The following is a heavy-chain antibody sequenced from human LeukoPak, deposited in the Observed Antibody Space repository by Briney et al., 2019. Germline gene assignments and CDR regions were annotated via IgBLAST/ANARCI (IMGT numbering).Heavy chain of an antibody. Sequence: PSETLSLTCIVSGDSVSSGTYYWTWLRQPAGKGLEWIGRIHISGNTNYSPSLKSRVTISRDTSKNQFSLRLTSVTAADTAVYYCVRDWNGDYFDYWGQGTLVTVSS. CDR1: GDSVSSGTYY. CDR2: IHISGNT. CDR3: VRDWNGDYFDY. D-gene: IGHD1-1*01. V-gene: IGHV4-61*02. J-gene: IGHJ4*02.